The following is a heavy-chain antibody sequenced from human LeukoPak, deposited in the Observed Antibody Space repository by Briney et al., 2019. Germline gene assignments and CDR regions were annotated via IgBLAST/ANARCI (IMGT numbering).Heavy chain of an antibody. D-gene: IGHD6-19*01. Sequence: GGSLRLSCAASGFTFSDYYMSWIRQAPGKGLEWVSYISSSSSYTLYADSVKGRFTISRDNAKNSLFLQMDSLRPSDTAAYYCARVVSVASYYFDFWGQGTLVTVSS. V-gene: IGHV3-11*06. CDR2: ISSSSSYT. CDR1: GFTFSDYY. J-gene: IGHJ4*02. CDR3: ARVVSVASYYFDF.